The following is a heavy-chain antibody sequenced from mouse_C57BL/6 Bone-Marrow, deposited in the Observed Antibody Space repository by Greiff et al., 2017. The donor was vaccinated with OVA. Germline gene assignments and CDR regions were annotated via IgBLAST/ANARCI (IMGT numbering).Heavy chain of an antibody. V-gene: IGHV1-42*01. CDR2: INPSTGGT. Sequence: EVQLQESGPELVKPGASVKISCKASGYSFTGYYMNWVKQSPEKSLEWIGEINPSTGGTTYNQKFKAKATLTVDKSSSTAYMQLKSLTSEDSAVYYCARGGLSDYWGQGTTLTVSS. J-gene: IGHJ2*01. CDR1: GYSFTGYY. D-gene: IGHD1-1*02. CDR3: ARGGLSDY.